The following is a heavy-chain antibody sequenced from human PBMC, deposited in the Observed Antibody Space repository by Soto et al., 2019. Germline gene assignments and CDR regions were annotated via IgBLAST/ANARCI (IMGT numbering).Heavy chain of an antibody. J-gene: IGHJ4*02. Sequence: PGGSLRLSCAASGFTFSSYSMNWVRQAPGKGLEWVSSISSSSYIYYADSVKGRFTISRDNAKNSLYLQMNSLRAEDTAVYYCAREYYYDSSGPLDYWGQGTLVTVSS. D-gene: IGHD3-22*01. CDR1: GFTFSSYS. CDR3: AREYYYDSSGPLDY. CDR2: ISSSSYI. V-gene: IGHV3-21*01.